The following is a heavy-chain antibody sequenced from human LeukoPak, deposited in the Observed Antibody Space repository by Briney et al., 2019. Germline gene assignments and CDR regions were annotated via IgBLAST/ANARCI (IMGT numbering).Heavy chain of an antibody. J-gene: IGHJ4*02. D-gene: IGHD2-2*01. CDR3: ARHGGGHCSSTSCYDYSGFDY. Sequence: SETLSLTCTVSGDSISSPNYYWGWIRQPPGKGLEWIGSIFHSGSTFYNPSLKGRVTVSVDTSKNQFSLKLTSVTAADTAVYYCARHGGGHCSSTSCYDYSGFDYWGQGTLVTVSS. CDR1: GDSISSPNYY. V-gene: IGHV4-39*07. CDR2: IFHSGST.